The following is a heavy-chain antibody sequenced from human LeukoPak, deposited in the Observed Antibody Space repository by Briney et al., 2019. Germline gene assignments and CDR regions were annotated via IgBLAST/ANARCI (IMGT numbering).Heavy chain of an antibody. D-gene: IGHD2-21*01. CDR3: ARDSRAYCGGDCYSSGWLDP. Sequence: PSETLFLTCTVSGYSISSGYYWGWIRQPPGKGLEWIGSIYHSGSTYYNPSLKSRVTISVDTSKDQFSLELSSVTAADTAVYYCARDSRAYCGGDCYSSGWLDPWGQGTLVTVSS. V-gene: IGHV4-38-2*02. CDR1: GYSISSGYY. CDR2: IYHSGST. J-gene: IGHJ5*02.